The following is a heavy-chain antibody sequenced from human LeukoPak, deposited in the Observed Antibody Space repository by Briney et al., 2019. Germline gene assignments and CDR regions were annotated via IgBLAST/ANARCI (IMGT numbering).Heavy chain of an antibody. CDR3: ARVWGAIDY. J-gene: IGHJ4*02. V-gene: IGHV1-8*01. D-gene: IGHD1-26*01. CDR2: MNTKSGNT. Sequence: ASVKVSCKTSGYTFINYDINWVRQATGQGLEWMAWMNTKSGNTGSAQRFQGRVTMTRDTSISTAYMELSTLASEDTDVYYCARVWGAIDYWGQGTLVTVSS. CDR1: GYTFINYD.